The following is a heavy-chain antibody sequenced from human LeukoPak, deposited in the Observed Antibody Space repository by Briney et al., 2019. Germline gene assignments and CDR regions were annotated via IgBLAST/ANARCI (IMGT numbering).Heavy chain of an antibody. V-gene: IGHV3-23*01. Sequence: PGGSLRLSCATSGFTFSSYEFNWVRQAPGKGLEWVSAISGSGGSTSSADSVKGRFTISRDNSKNTLYLQMNSLRAEDTAVYYCAKRDSSGSLPRLFDYWGQGTLVTVSS. CDR2: ISGSGGST. D-gene: IGHD6-19*01. CDR1: GFTFSSYE. CDR3: AKRDSSGSLPRLFDY. J-gene: IGHJ4*02.